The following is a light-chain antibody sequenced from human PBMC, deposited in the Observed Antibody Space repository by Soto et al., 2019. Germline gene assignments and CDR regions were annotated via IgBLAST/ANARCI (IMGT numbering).Light chain of an antibody. CDR1: QSVSSN. CDR2: GAS. J-gene: IGKJ1*01. V-gene: IGKV3-20*01. Sequence: EIVMTQSPATLSVSPGERATLSCRASQSVSSNLAWYQQKPGQAARLLIYGASSRATGIPDRFSGSGSGTDFTLTISRLEPEDFAVYYCQQYGSSPPTFGEGTKVDIK. CDR3: QQYGSSPPT.